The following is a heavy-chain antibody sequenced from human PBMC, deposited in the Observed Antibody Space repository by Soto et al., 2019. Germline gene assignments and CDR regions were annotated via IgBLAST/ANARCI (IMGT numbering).Heavy chain of an antibody. CDR3: AKDQAIFGVVAYYMDV. V-gene: IGHV3-74*01. CDR1: GFTFSSYW. Sequence: GGSLRLSCAASGFTFSSYWMHWVRQAPWKGLVWVSRINSDGSSTSYADSVKGRFTISRDNSKNTLYLQMNSLRAEDTAVYYCAKDQAIFGVVAYYMDVWGKGTTVTVSS. CDR2: INSDGSST. J-gene: IGHJ6*03. D-gene: IGHD3-3*01.